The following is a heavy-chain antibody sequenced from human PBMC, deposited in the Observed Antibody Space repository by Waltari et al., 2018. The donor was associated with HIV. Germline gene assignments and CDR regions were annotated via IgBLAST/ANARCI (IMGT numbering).Heavy chain of an antibody. CDR1: GGSFSGYY. CDR3: ARGVGYCTNGVCSPSRYFDY. J-gene: IGHJ4*02. D-gene: IGHD2-8*01. Sequence: QVQLQQWGAGLLKPSETLSLTCAVYGGSFSGYYWSWIRQPPGKGREWIGEINHSGSTNYNPSLKSRVTISVDTSKNQFSLKLSSVTAADSAVYYCARGVGYCTNGVCSPSRYFDYWGQGTLVTVSS. V-gene: IGHV4-34*01. CDR2: INHSGST.